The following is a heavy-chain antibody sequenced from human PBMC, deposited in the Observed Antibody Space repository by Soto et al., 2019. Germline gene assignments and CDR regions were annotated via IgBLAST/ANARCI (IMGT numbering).Heavy chain of an antibody. CDR3: AGLTTGYCSGGSCSDY. J-gene: IGHJ4*02. CDR2: IIPIFGTA. V-gene: IGHV1-69*01. CDR1: GGTFSSYA. Sequence: QVQLVQSGAEVKKPGSSVKVSCKASGGTFSSYAISWVRQAPGQGLEWMGGIIPIFGTANYAQKFQGRVTITADESTSTAYMERSSLRAEDTAVYYWAGLTTGYCSGGSCSDYWGQGTLVTVSS. D-gene: IGHD2-15*01.